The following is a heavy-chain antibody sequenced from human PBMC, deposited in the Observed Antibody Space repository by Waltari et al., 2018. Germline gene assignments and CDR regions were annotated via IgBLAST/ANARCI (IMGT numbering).Heavy chain of an antibody. D-gene: IGHD3-3*01. CDR1: GRPISSHS. V-gene: IGHV4-4*07. Sequence: QVQLQESGPGLVTPSETLSLTCTVPGRPISSHSRRWVPPPAGKGLEWIGRIYTSGSTNYNTSLKSRVTMSVDTSKSQFSLKLSSVTAADTAVYYCAREDDFWSGGYMDVWGKGTTVTVSS. J-gene: IGHJ6*03. CDR3: AREDDFWSGGYMDV. CDR2: IYTSGST.